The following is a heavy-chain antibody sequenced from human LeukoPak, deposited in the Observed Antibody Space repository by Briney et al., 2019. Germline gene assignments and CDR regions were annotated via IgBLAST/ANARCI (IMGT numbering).Heavy chain of an antibody. CDR2: IYYSGST. Sequence: SETLSLTCTVSGGSISSSSYYWGWIRQPPGKGLEWIGSIYYSGSTYYNPSLKSRVTISVDTSKNQFSLKLSSVTAADTAVYYCARERCSYGPCYFDYWGQGTLVTVSS. D-gene: IGHD5-18*01. CDR3: ARERCSYGPCYFDY. V-gene: IGHV4-39*07. J-gene: IGHJ4*02. CDR1: GGSISSSSYY.